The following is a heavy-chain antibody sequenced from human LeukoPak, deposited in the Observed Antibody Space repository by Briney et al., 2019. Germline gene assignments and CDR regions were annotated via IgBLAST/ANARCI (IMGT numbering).Heavy chain of an antibody. Sequence: GGSLRLSCAASGFTFSSYEMNWVRQAPGKGLEWVSYISSSGSTIYYADSAKGRFTISRDNAKNSLYLQMNSLRAEDTAVYYCAREGCSSTSCYAGGLYWGQGTLVTVSS. CDR3: AREGCSSTSCYAGGLY. D-gene: IGHD2-2*01. CDR2: ISSSGSTI. CDR1: GFTFSSYE. V-gene: IGHV3-48*03. J-gene: IGHJ4*02.